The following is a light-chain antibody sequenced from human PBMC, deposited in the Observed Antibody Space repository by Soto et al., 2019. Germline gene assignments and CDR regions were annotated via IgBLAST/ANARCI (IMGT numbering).Light chain of an antibody. CDR2: DVI. CDR3: ISYAGSNAYV. J-gene: IGLJ1*01. V-gene: IGLV2-8*01. Sequence: QSALTQPPSASGSPGQSVTISCTGTSSDVGGYNYVSWYQQHPGKAPKLMIYDVIKRPSGVPDRFSGSKSGNTASLAVSGLQAEDEADYFCISYAGSNAYVFGTGTKVT. CDR1: SSDVGGYNY.